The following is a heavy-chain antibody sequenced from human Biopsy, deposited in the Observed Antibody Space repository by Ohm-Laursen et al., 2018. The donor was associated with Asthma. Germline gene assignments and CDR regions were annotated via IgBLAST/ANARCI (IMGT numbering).Heavy chain of an antibody. Sequence: SQTLSLTCIVSGGSMTSGGHTWNWIRQIPGKGLEWIGYIFDSEGSYYNPSLKSRVMISLDTSQNQFSLSLNSVTAADTAVYFCARGSGLYPESPFDYWGQGTLVTVSS. D-gene: IGHD2-15*01. J-gene: IGHJ4*02. CDR1: GGSMTSGGHT. CDR3: ARGSGLYPESPFDY. CDR2: IFDSEGS. V-gene: IGHV4-31*03.